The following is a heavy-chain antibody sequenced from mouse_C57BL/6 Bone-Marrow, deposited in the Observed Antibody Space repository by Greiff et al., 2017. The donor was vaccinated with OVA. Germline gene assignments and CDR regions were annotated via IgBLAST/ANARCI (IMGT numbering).Heavy chain of an antibody. J-gene: IGHJ2*01. D-gene: IGHD1-1*01. CDR1: GYAFTNYL. V-gene: IGHV1-54*01. CDR2: INPGSGGT. CDR3: ARYPVVAPDFDY. Sequence: VQLQESGAELVRPGTSVKVSCKASGYAFTNYLIEWVKQRPGQGLEWIGVINPGSGGTNYNEKFKGKATLTADKSSSTAYMQLSSLTSEDSAVYVCARYPVVAPDFDYWGQGTTLTVSS.